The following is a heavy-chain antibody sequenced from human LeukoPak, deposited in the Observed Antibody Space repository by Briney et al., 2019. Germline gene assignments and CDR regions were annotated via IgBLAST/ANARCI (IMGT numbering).Heavy chain of an antibody. V-gene: IGHV3-30-3*01. D-gene: IGHD2-2*02. CDR2: ISYDGSNK. CDR1: GFTFSSYA. J-gene: IGHJ6*03. CDR3: AKDACSSTSCYTGSRDYYYYYMDV. Sequence: GGSLRLSCAASGFTFSSYAMHWVRQAPGKGLEWVAVISYDGSNKYYADSVKGRFTISRDNAKNSLYLQMDSLRAEDTAVYYCAKDACSSTSCYTGSRDYYYYYMDVWGKGTTVTVSS.